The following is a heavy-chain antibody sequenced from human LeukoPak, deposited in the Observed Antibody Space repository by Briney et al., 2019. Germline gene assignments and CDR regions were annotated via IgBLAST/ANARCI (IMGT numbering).Heavy chain of an antibody. J-gene: IGHJ5*02. V-gene: IGHV6-1*01. Sequence: ASQNLSLTCAISGDTVSNNGAACNCIRQSPSRGLEWLGRTYYRTRWYFDYAVSVRSRATINPDTSKNQFSLQLDSVTPEDTAVYYCARGGAGWSVSVFDPWGQGTLVTVSS. CDR1: GDTVSNNGAA. CDR2: TYYRTRWYF. D-gene: IGHD6-19*01. CDR3: ARGGAGWSVSVFDP.